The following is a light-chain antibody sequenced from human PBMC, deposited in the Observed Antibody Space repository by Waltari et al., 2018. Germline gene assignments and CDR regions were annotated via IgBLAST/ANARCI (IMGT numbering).Light chain of an antibody. J-gene: IGKJ1*01. CDR3: QQYNNWPLT. Sequence: EIVLTQSPATLSVSPGERATLSCRASPSVSSTLAWYQQKPGQAPRLLIYGASTRATGLPARFSGSVSGTEFTLTISSLQSEDFAVYYCQQYNNWPLTFGQGTKVEIK. V-gene: IGKV3-15*01. CDR2: GAS. CDR1: PSVSST.